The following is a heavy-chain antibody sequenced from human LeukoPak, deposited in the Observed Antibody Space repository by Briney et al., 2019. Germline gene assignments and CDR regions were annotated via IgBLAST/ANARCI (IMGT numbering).Heavy chain of an antibody. V-gene: IGHV4-59*01. CDR2: IFYSGTT. CDR3: ARFLRGATNALEI. Sequence: SETLSLTCTVSGGSISGYYWGWIRQPPGKGLEYIGFIFYSGTTNYNPSLKSRVTISVDTSKNQFSLKLSSATAADTAVYYCARFLRGATNALEIWGQGTMVTVSS. J-gene: IGHJ3*02. D-gene: IGHD1-26*01. CDR1: GGSISGYY.